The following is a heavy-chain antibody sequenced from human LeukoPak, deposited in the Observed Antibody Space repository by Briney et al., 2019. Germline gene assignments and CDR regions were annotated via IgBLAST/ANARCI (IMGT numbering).Heavy chain of an antibody. CDR2: INPSGGNT. V-gene: IGHV1-46*01. D-gene: IGHD7-27*01. CDR3: ARGPHWDPHFDY. CDR1: GYTFTTYY. Sequence: ASVKVSCKASGYTFTTYYIHWVRLVPGQGLEWMGIINPSGGNTSFAQKFQGRVTMTRDTSISTAYMELSRLRSDDTAVYYCARGPHWDPHFDYWGQGTLVTVSS. J-gene: IGHJ4*02.